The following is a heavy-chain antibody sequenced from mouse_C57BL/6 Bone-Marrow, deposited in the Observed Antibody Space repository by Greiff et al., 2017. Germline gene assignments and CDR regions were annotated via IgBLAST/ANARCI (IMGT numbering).Heavy chain of an antibody. J-gene: IGHJ2*01. Sequence: SGAELARPGASVKLSCKASGYTFTSYGISWVKQRTGQGLEWIGEIYPRSGNTYYNEKFKGKATLTADKSSSTAYMELRSLTSEDSAVYFCARWGYGSSYYFDYWGQGTTLTVSS. V-gene: IGHV1-81*01. CDR1: GYTFTSYG. CDR2: IYPRSGNT. CDR3: ARWGYGSSYYFDY. D-gene: IGHD1-1*01.